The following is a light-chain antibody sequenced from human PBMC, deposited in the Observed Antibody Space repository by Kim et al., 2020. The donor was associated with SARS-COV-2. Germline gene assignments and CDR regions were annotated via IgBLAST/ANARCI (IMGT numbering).Light chain of an antibody. Sequence: QSVLTQPPSASGTPGQRVTISCSGSSSNIGSNYVYWYQQLPGTAPKLLIYRNNQRPSGVPDRFSGSKSGTSASLAISGLRSEDEADYYCSSYTSSSTLWVFGGGTQLTVL. J-gene: IGLJ3*02. CDR3: SSYTSSSTLWV. CDR1: SSNIGSNY. V-gene: IGLV1-47*01. CDR2: RNN.